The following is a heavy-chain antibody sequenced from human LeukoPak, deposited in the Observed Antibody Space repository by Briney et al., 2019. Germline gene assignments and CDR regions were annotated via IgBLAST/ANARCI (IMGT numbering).Heavy chain of an antibody. CDR3: AKGWHWFDP. V-gene: IGHV3-30*04. CDR1: GFTFSSYA. J-gene: IGHJ5*02. D-gene: IGHD5-24*01. CDR2: ISYDGSDK. Sequence: GGSLRLSCAASGFTFSSYAVHWVRQAPGKGLEWVTVISYDGSDKYYADSVKGRFTISRDNSKNTLYLQMNSLRAEDTAVYYCAKGWHWFDPWGQGTLVTVSS.